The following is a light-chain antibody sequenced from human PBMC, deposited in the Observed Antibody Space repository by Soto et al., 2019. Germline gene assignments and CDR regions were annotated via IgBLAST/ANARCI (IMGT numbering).Light chain of an antibody. V-gene: IGKV3-20*01. CDR3: QQFDVSPWT. Sequence: EIVLTQSPGTLSLSPGERATLSCRASQSVSSSSLAWHQRKPGQASRLLISATSNRATGIPDRFSGSGSGTDFTLTISRLEPEDFAVYYCQQFDVSPWTFGQGTKVEI. CDR1: QSVSSSS. J-gene: IGKJ1*01. CDR2: ATS.